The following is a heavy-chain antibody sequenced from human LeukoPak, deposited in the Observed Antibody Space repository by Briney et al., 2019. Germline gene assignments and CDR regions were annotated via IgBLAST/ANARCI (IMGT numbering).Heavy chain of an antibody. D-gene: IGHD1-26*01. CDR3: ARDIDEGAYYYYGMDV. Sequence: GGSLRLSCAASGFTFSSYWMSWVRQAPGKGLEWVANIKQDGSEKYYVDSVKGRFTISRDNAKNSLYLQMNSLRAEDTAVYYCARDIDEGAYYYYGMDVWGQGTTVTVSS. CDR2: IKQDGSEK. V-gene: IGHV3-7*01. J-gene: IGHJ6*02. CDR1: GFTFSSYW.